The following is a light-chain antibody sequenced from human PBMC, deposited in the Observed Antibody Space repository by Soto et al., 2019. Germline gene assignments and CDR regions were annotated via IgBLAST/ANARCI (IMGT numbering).Light chain of an antibody. V-gene: IGKV3-20*01. CDR1: QSVSSSY. CDR2: GAS. Sequence: EIVLTQSPGTLSLSPGERATLSCRASQSVSSSYLAWYQQKPGQAPRLLIYGASSRATGIPDRFTGSGSGTDFTLTINRVEPEDFAVYFCQQYGGSATFGQGTKVDIK. J-gene: IGKJ1*01. CDR3: QQYGGSAT.